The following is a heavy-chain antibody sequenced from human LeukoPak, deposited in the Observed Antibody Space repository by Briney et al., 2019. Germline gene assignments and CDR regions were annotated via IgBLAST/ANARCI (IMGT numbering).Heavy chain of an antibody. CDR3: AKDTTPYDRYYFDY. CDR2: IKQDETEK. Sequence: PGESLRLSCTASGFTFSNFWMGWVRQAPGKGLEWVANIKQDETEKFYLGSVKGRFTISRDNSKNTLYLQMNSLRAEDTAVYYCAKDTTPYDRYYFDYWGQGTLVTVSS. CDR1: GFTFSNFW. D-gene: IGHD2-15*01. J-gene: IGHJ4*02. V-gene: IGHV3-7*03.